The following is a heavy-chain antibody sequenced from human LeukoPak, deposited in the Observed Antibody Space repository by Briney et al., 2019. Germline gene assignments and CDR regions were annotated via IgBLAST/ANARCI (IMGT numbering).Heavy chain of an antibody. V-gene: IGHV1-69*05. CDR3: ARIDYYDSSGYGGRGFDY. CDR1: GGTFSSYA. Sequence: ASVKVSCKASGGTFSSYAISWVRQAPGQGLEWMGGIIPIFGTANYAQKFQGRVTITRDTSASTAYMELSSLRSEDTAVYYCARIDYYDSSGYGGRGFDYWGQGTLVTVSS. J-gene: IGHJ4*02. CDR2: IIPIFGTA. D-gene: IGHD3-22*01.